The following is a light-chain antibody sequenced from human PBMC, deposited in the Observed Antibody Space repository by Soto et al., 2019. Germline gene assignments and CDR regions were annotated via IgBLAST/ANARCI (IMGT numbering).Light chain of an antibody. CDR1: QSISSS. J-gene: IGKJ3*01. CDR3: QQRFTWPS. V-gene: IGKV3-11*01. CDR2: DAS. Sequence: ETVLTQSPATLSLSPGERATLSCRASQSISSSLAWYQQTPGQAPRLLIYDASKRVTGIPARFSGSGSGTDFTLTISSLEPEDFAVYFCQQRFTWPSFGPGTKVDIK.